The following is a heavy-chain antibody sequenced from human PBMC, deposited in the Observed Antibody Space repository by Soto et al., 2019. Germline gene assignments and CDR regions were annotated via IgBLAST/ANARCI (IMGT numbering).Heavy chain of an antibody. J-gene: IGHJ4*02. D-gene: IGHD6-13*01. Sequence: GGSLRLSCAASGFTFRSHGMHWVRQAPGKGLEWVAVIWYDGSNEFHADSVKGRFAISRDNSKNTLYLQMNSLRVEDTAVYYCARGGESSSWYYFDFWGQGTLVTVSS. CDR3: ARGGESSSWYYFDF. CDR2: IWYDGSNE. V-gene: IGHV3-33*01. CDR1: GFTFRSHG.